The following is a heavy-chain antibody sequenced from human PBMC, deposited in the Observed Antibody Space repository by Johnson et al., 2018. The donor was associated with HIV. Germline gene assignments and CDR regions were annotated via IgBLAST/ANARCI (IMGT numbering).Heavy chain of an antibody. CDR1: GFTFSNYG. CDR2: IRYDGTNK. CDR3: ARPLGPPLWHDAFDI. Sequence: QVQLVESGGGVVQPGGSLRLSCAASGFTFSNYGMHWVRQAPGKGLEWVAFIRYDGTNKYYADPVKGRFTISRDNSKNTLYLQMNSLRAEDTAVYYCARPLGPPLWHDAFDIWGQGTMVTVSS. V-gene: IGHV3-30*02. J-gene: IGHJ3*02. D-gene: IGHD3-16*01.